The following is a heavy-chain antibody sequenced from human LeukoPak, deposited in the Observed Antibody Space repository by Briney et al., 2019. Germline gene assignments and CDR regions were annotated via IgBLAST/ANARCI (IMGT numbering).Heavy chain of an antibody. CDR3: ARYYGSGSYYNVPFDP. CDR1: GGSISSGSYY. D-gene: IGHD3-10*01. V-gene: IGHV4-61*02. CDR2: IYTSGST. J-gene: IGHJ5*02. Sequence: SETLSLTCTVSGGSISSGSYYWSWIRQPAGKGLEWIGRIYTSGSTNYNPSLKSRVTLSVDTSKNQFSLKLSSVTAADTAVYYCARYYGSGSYYNVPFDPWGQGTLVTVSS.